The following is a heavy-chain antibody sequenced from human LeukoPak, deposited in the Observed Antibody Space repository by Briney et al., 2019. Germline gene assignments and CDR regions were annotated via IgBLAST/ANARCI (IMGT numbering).Heavy chain of an antibody. Sequence: ASVKVSCKASGYTFTSYGISWVRQAPGQGLEWMGWISAYKGNTNYAQKLQGRVTMPTDTSTSTAYMELRSLKSDDTAVYYCARDIAAAGTGGGYYFDYWGQGTLVTVSS. J-gene: IGHJ4*02. CDR3: ARDIAAAGTGGGYYFDY. V-gene: IGHV1-18*01. CDR2: ISAYKGNT. CDR1: GYTFTSYG. D-gene: IGHD6-13*01.